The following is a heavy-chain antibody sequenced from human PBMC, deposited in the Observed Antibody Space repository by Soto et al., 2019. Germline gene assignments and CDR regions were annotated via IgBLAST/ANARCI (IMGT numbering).Heavy chain of an antibody. CDR3: ARHADLYYFDY. V-gene: IGHV4-39*01. Sequence: SETLSLTCTVSGGSISSNNYFWGWIRQPPGKGLEWIGSISYSGSTYYNPSLKSRATISVDTSKNQFSLKLSSVTAADTAVCYCARHADLYYFDYWGQGTLGTVST. CDR1: GGSISSNNYF. J-gene: IGHJ4*02. CDR2: ISYSGST.